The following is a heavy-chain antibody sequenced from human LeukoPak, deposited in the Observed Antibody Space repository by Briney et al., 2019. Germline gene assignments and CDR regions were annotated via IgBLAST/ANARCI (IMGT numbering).Heavy chain of an antibody. CDR3: GKDMNPGGADV. CDR2: IYWSSSGT. V-gene: IGHV3-9*02. J-gene: IGHJ6*02. CDR1: GFNSEDHA. Sequence: GRSLRLSCVVSGFNSEDHAMHWVRQAPGKGLEWVSGIYWSSSGTGYADSVKGRFTVSRDSAKNSLYLQMNSLRPEDTALYYCGKDMNPGGADVWGQGTTVTVSS. D-gene: IGHD3-10*01.